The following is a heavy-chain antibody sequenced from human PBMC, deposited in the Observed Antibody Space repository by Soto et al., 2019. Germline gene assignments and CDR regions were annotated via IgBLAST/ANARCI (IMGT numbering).Heavy chain of an antibody. CDR2: IYWDDDK. Sequence: QITLKESAPTRVKPTQTLTLTCTFSGFSLTSRPMGVGWIRQPPGKALEWLAFIYWDDDKRYSPSLRSRLTITQDTSGNQVVLTITHMDPVDTATYYCAHRLSGYNWNGGYFDYWGQGALVTVSS. CDR3: AHRLSGYNWNGGYFDY. V-gene: IGHV2-5*02. D-gene: IGHD1-1*01. CDR1: GFSLTSRPMG. J-gene: IGHJ4*02.